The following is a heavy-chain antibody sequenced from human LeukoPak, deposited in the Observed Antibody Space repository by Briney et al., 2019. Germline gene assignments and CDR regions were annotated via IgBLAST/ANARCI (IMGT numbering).Heavy chain of an antibody. CDR2: IYPGGLT. CDR1: RFTVRTNY. Sequence: PGGSLRLSCAAPRFTVRTNYMSWVRQTPGRGLEGVSVIYPGGLTYYADSVKGRFTISRDNSKNTVYLQMNSLKAEDTAVYYCARSGVISAGFDIWGQGTMVTISS. J-gene: IGHJ3*02. CDR3: ARSGVISAGFDI. V-gene: IGHV3-53*01. D-gene: IGHD3-10*01.